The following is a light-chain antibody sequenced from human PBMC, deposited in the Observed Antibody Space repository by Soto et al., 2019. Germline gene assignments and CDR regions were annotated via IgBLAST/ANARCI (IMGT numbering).Light chain of an antibody. CDR1: SSDVGGYNY. J-gene: IGLJ1*01. CDR2: DVS. Sequence: QSALTQHASVSGSPGQSITISCTGTSSDVGGYNYVSWYQQQPGKAPKLMIYDVSNRPSGVSNRISGSKSGNTSSLPSSGLQAEDEADYYCSLYTSISTYVFGTGTKLTGL. V-gene: IGLV2-14*01. CDR3: SLYTSISTYV.